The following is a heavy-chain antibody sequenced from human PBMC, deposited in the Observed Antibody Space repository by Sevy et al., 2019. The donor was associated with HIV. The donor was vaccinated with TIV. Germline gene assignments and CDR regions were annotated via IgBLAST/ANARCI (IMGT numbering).Heavy chain of an antibody. CDR1: GFTFTNAW. Sequence: GGSLRLSCAASGFTFTNAWMSWVRQAPGKGLEWVGRIKSETDGGTTDYTAPVKGRFTISRDDSKNTLYLQMNSLKTVDTAVYYCTTDKHYNDYWGGMDVWGQGTTVTVSS. D-gene: IGHD4-17*01. J-gene: IGHJ6*02. CDR3: TTDKHYNDYWGGMDV. V-gene: IGHV3-15*01. CDR2: IKSETDGGTT.